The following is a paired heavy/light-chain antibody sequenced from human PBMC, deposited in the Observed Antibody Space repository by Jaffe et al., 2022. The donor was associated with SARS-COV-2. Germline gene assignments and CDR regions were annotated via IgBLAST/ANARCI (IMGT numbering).Heavy chain of an antibody. CDR2: INPNTGAT. CDR3: ARGDRSSSYYDESWFDP. CDR1: GYTFADYF. V-gene: IGHV1-2*05. J-gene: IGHJ5*02. D-gene: IGHD6-13*01. Sequence: QEQLVQSGADVKKPGASVKVSCRSSGYTFADYFIHWVRQAPGQGLEWMGRINPNTGATKYAQKFQDRVTLTRDTSISTAYMELSGITSDDAVVYYCARGDRSSSYYDESWFDPWGQGTLVTVSS.
Light chain of an antibody. J-gene: IGKJ1*01. CDR3: HQYNNWPRT. CDR2: GAS. V-gene: IGKV3-15*01. Sequence: EVVMTQSPATLSVSPGERATLSCRASQSVNTNLAWYQQKPGQAPRLLIYGASITVPDFPARFSGSGSGTEFTLSISSLQSEDSAVYYCHQYNNWPRTFGQGTKVEIK. CDR1: QSVNTN.